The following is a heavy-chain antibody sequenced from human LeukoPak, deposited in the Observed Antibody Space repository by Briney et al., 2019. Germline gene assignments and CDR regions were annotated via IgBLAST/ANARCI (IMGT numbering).Heavy chain of an antibody. CDR3: ASLLPRYSSSWYEGSFDP. J-gene: IGHJ5*02. CDR1: GGTFSSYA. V-gene: IGHV1-69*04. D-gene: IGHD6-13*01. CDR2: IIPILGIA. Sequence: SVKVSCKASGGTFSSYAISWVRQAPGQGLEWMGRIIPILGIANYAQKFQGRVTITADKSTSTAYMELSSLRSEDTAVYYCASLLPRYSSSWYEGSFDPWGQGTLVTVSS.